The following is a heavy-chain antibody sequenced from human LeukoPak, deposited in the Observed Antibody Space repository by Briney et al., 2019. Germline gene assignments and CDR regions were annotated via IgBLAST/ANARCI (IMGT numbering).Heavy chain of an antibody. CDR3: ARLEGSRDY. J-gene: IGHJ4*02. Sequence: PGGSLRLSCAASGFAFSSYAMSWVRQAPGKGLEWIGEINHSGSTNYNPSLKSRVTISVDTSKNQFSLKLSSVTAADTAVYYCARLEGSRDYWGQGTLVTVSS. V-gene: IGHV4-34*01. CDR2: INHSGST. D-gene: IGHD3-10*01. CDR1: GFAFSSYA.